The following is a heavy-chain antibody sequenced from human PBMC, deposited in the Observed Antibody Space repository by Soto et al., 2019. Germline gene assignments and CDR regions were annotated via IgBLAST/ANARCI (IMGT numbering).Heavy chain of an antibody. D-gene: IGHD4-4*01. Sequence: GGSLRLSCAASGFTFSGSAMHWVRQASGKGLEWVGRIRSRANSYATAYAASVKGRFTISRDDSKNTAYLQMNSLKTEDTAVYYCTRTTGDGRFDPWGQGTLVTV. CDR1: GFTFSGSA. CDR3: TRTTGDGRFDP. V-gene: IGHV3-73*01. CDR2: IRSRANSYAT. J-gene: IGHJ5*02.